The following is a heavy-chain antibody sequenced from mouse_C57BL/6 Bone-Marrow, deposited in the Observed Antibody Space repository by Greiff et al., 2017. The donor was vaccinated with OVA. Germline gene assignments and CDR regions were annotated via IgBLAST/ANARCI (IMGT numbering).Heavy chain of an antibody. CDR2: ISNGGGST. D-gene: IGHD4-1*01. CDR1: GFTFSDYY. Sequence: DVKLVESGGGLVQPGGSLKLSCAASGFTFSDYYMYWVRQTPEKRLEWVAYISNGGGSTYYPDTVKGRFTISRDNAKNTLYLQMSRLKSEDTAMYYCARLGRVYFDYWGQGTTLTVSS. V-gene: IGHV5-12*01. J-gene: IGHJ2*01. CDR3: ARLGRVYFDY.